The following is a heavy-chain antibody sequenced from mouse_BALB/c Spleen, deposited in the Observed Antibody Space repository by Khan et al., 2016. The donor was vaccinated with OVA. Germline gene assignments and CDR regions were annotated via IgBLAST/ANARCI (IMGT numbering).Heavy chain of an antibody. CDR3: ASHLTGACAF. CDR1: GFIFRSHS. J-gene: IGHJ3*01. CDR2: ISSGGDYT. Sequence: EVELVESGGDLVKPGGSLKLSCAASGFIFRSHSMSWVRQTPDKRLEWVATISSGGDYTYYPDSVTGRFTISRDDAKNTLYLQMCSLKSENTAIYYCASHLTGACAFWGQGTLVTVSA. V-gene: IGHV5-6*01. D-gene: IGHD4-1*01.